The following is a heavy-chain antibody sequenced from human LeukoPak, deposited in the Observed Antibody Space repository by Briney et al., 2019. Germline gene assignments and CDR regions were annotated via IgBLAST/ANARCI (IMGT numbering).Heavy chain of an antibody. Sequence: ASVKVSCKASGYTFTSYDISWVRQATGQGLEWMGWMYPNSGTTGYAQMFEGLVITTRKSSISTAYMELSSLRSEVTAVYYCGRFPYGGSANWGQGTLVTVSS. CDR3: GRFPYGGSAN. CDR1: GYTFTSYD. D-gene: IGHD2-15*01. CDR2: MYPNSGTT. J-gene: IGHJ4*02. V-gene: IGHV1-8*01.